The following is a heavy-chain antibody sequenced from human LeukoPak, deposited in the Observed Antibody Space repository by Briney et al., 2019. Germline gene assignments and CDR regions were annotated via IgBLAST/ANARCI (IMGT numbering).Heavy chain of an antibody. CDR2: ISSSGST. CDR1: GDSISSGDYY. D-gene: IGHD3-16*01. V-gene: IGHV4-61*02. CDR3: ARQRAAIWGFDY. Sequence: SETLSLTCTVSGDSISSGDYYWSWIRQPAGKGLEWIGRISSSGSTNYNPSLKSRVTISVDTSKNQFSLKLSSVTAADTAVYYCARQRAAIWGFDYWGQGTLVTVSS. J-gene: IGHJ4*02.